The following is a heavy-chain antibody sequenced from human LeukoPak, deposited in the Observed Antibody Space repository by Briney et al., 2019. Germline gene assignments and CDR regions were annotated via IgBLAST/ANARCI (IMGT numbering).Heavy chain of an antibody. D-gene: IGHD6-13*01. V-gene: IGHV3-15*01. CDR3: AKGRGIGPNNWFDP. Sequence: GGSLRLSCAASRFTFNSYAMSWVRQAPGKGLEWVGRIKSKTDGGTTDYAAPVKGRFTISRDDSKNTLYLQMNSLRAEDTAVYYCAKGRGIGPNNWFDPWGQGTLVTVSS. CDR1: RFTFNSYA. CDR2: IKSKTDGGTT. J-gene: IGHJ5*02.